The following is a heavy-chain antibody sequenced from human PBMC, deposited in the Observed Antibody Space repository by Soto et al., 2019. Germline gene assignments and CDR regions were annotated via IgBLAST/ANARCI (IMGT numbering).Heavy chain of an antibody. J-gene: IGHJ6*02. V-gene: IGHV4-34*01. D-gene: IGHD5-18*01. Sequence: ETLSLTCVVYGGSLSGIYWTWVRQPPGKGLEWIGEVNHSGSTNYSPSLESRITISLDTSNNQFSLKLSSVTAADTAVYYCAKGPGYSFGYSVYYYYYGMDVWGQGTTVTVSS. CDR3: AKGPGYSFGYSVYYYYYGMDV. CDR2: VNHSGST. CDR1: GGSLSGIY.